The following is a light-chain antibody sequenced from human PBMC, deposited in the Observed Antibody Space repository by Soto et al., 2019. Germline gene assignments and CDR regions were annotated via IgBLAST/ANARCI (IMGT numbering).Light chain of an antibody. Sequence: ELVFTYSPATLSPFPAERVTLSCRARQYINTRLAWYQHRPGQAPRLLIYGASSRATGIPDRFSGSGSGTDFTLTISRLEPEDFAVYYCQQYGSSPGTFGQGTKVDIK. V-gene: IGKV3-20*01. CDR3: QQYGSSPGT. CDR1: QYINTR. CDR2: GAS. J-gene: IGKJ1*01.